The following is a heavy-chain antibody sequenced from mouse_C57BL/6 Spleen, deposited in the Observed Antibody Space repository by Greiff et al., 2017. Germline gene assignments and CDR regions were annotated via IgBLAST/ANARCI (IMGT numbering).Heavy chain of an antibody. CDR2: ISSGSSTI. CDR3: ARPYYYGSSYGWYFDV. V-gene: IGHV5-17*01. D-gene: IGHD1-1*01. CDR1: GFTFSDYG. Sequence: EVKLMESGGGLVKPGGSLKLSCAASGFTFSDYGMHWVRQAPEKGLEWVAYISSGSSTIYYADTVKGRFTISRDNAKNTLFLQMTSLRSEDTAMYYCARPYYYGSSYGWYFDVWGTGTTVTVSS. J-gene: IGHJ1*03.